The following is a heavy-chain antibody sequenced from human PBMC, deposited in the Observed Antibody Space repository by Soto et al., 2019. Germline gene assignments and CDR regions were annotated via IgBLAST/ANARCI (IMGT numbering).Heavy chain of an antibody. Sequence: QVQLQESGPGLVKPSQTLSLTCTVSGGSISSGGYYWSWIRQHPGKGLEWIGYIYYTGSTYYNPSLKSRVTMSVDTSKNQFSLKLTSVTAADTAVYYCARDEEVNYADYGGSDHYYGMDVWGQGTTVTVSS. CDR3: ARDEEVNYADYGGSDHYYGMDV. D-gene: IGHD4-17*01. CDR2: IYYTGST. CDR1: GGSISSGGYY. V-gene: IGHV4-31*03. J-gene: IGHJ6*02.